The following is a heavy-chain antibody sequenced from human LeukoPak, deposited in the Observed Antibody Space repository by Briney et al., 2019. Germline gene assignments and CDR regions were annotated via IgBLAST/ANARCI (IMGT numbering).Heavy chain of an antibody. V-gene: IGHV3-15*01. CDR2: VRSVAAGGAT. Sequence: PGGSLRLSCAASGFTFSDAWMSWVRQTPGKGLEWVGRVRSVAAGGATEYAAPVKGRFIISRDDSKHTLSLQMNSLEIEYTAVYFCVTDTVVPLAQIDHWGQGTPVTVSS. D-gene: IGHD4/OR15-4a*01. J-gene: IGHJ4*02. CDR3: VTDTVVPLAQIDH. CDR1: GFTFSDAW.